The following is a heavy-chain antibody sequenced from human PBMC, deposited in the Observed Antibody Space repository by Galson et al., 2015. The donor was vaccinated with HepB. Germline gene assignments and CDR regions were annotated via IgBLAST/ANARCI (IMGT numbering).Heavy chain of an antibody. Sequence: SLRLSCAASGFTFSSYAMNWVRQAPGKGLEWVSTISGSGGSTYYADSVKGRFTISRDNSKNMLYLQMNSLRAEDTAVYYCFMTTVATFDWGQGTLVTVSS. V-gene: IGHV3-23*01. CDR1: GFTFSSYA. J-gene: IGHJ4*02. CDR2: ISGSGGST. CDR3: FMTTVATFD. D-gene: IGHD4-17*01.